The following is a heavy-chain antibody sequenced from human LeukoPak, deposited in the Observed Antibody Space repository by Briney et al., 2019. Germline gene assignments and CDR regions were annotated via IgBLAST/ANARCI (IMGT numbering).Heavy chain of an antibody. J-gene: IGHJ4*02. CDR1: GYTFTSYA. D-gene: IGHD1-26*01. CDR3: ASEGLLGAFDY. Sequence: ASVKVSCKASGYTFTSYAMHWVRQAPGQRLEWMGWINAGNGNTKYSPKFQGRVTITRDTSASTAYMELSSLRSEDTAVYYCASEGLLGAFDYWGQGTLVTVSS. CDR2: INAGNGNT. V-gene: IGHV1-3*01.